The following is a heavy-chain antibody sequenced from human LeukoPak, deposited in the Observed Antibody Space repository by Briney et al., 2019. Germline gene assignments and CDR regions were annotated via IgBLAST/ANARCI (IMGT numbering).Heavy chain of an antibody. CDR3: AGDSSWELCFYDGYRYV. CDR1: GYTFTSYY. D-gene: IGHD3-16*01. J-gene: IGHJ6*04. Sequence: ASVKVSCKASGYTFTSYYISWERQAPGQGLEWMGWISPNSGCTNYAQNFQGRVTMTRVTSISTAYMELSRLRSDDTAVYSCAGDSSWELCFYDGYRYVGGKGTTVSISS. V-gene: IGHV1-2*02. CDR2: ISPNSGCT.